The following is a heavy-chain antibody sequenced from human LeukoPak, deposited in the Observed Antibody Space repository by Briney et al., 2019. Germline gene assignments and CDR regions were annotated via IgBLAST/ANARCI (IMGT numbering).Heavy chain of an antibody. CDR3: AKGITMIVVSGAFDI. D-gene: IGHD3-22*01. J-gene: IGHJ3*02. CDR2: ISGSGGST. CDR1: GLTFSSYA. V-gene: IGHV3-23*01. Sequence: GGSLRLSCAVSGLTFSSYAMSWVRQAPGKGLEWVSAISGSGGSTYYADSVKGRFTISRDNSKNTLYLQMNSLRAEDTAVYYCAKGITMIVVSGAFDIWGQGTMVTVSS.